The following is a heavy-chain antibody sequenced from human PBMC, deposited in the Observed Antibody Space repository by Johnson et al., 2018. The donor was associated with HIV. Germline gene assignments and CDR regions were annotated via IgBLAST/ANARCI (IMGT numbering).Heavy chain of an antibody. CDR1: GFTFSNYW. D-gene: IGHD2-2*01. CDR3: ARGLVESYAYPPDAFDI. J-gene: IGHJ3*02. Sequence: VQLVEYGGGLVQPGGSLTLSCAASGFTFSNYWMTWVRQAPGKGLEWVANIKEDGNEKYFVDSVKGRFTISRDHAENSLSLHMNSLRAEDTALYYCARGLVESYAYPPDAFDIWGQGTMVTVSS. CDR2: IKEDGNEK. V-gene: IGHV3-7*01.